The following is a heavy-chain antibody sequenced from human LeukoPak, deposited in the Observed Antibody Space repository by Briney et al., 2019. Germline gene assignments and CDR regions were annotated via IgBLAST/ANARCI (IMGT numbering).Heavy chain of an antibody. CDR3: ARPGGFGELWRSWFDP. J-gene: IGHJ5*02. CDR1: GGSISSYY. Sequence: SETLSLTCTVSGGSISSYYWSWIRQPPGKGLEWIGYIYYSGSTNYNPSLKSRVTISVDTSKNQFSLKLSSVTAADTAVYYCARPGGFGELWRSWFDPWGQGTLVTVSS. CDR2: IYYSGST. D-gene: IGHD3-10*01. V-gene: IGHV4-59*08.